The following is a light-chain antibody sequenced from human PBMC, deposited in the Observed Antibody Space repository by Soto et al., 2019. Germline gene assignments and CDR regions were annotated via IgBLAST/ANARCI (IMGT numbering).Light chain of an antibody. V-gene: IGKV1-9*01. J-gene: IGKJ4*01. Sequence: IQLTQSPSSLSASVGDRVTITCRASQGISSYLAWYQQKPGKAPELLIYAASTLQGGVPSRFSDSGSGTDFTLTISSLQPEDFATYYCQQFNKYPLTFGGGTKVEVK. CDR2: AAS. CDR1: QGISSY. CDR3: QQFNKYPLT.